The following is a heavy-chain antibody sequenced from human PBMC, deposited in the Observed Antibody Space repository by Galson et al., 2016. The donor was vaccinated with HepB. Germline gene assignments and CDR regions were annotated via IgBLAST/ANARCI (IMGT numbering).Heavy chain of an antibody. Sequence: QSGAEVKKPGESLRISCQGSTVNFIRYWISWVRQMPGKGLEWMGRIDPSDSYTKYSPPFQGHVTFSLDKSISTAYLQWSSLKASDTAMYYCAIFYFDSGSYYNPDYWGQGTLVTVSS. J-gene: IGHJ4*02. V-gene: IGHV5-10-1*01. CDR3: AIFYFDSGSYYNPDY. CDR1: TVNFIRYW. D-gene: IGHD3-10*01. CDR2: IDPSDSYT.